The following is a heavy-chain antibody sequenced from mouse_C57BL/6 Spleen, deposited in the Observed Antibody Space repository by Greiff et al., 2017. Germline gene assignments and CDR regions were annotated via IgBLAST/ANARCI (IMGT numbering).Heavy chain of an antibody. J-gene: IGHJ1*03. CDR1: GFTFSSYT. V-gene: IGHV5-9*01. CDR3: ARQRTVGYFDV. Sequence: EVKVEESGGGLVKPGGSLKLSCAASGFTFSSYTMSWVRQTPEKRLEWVATISGGGGNTYYPDSVKGRFTISRDNAKNTLYLQMSSLRSEDTALYYCARQRTVGYFDVWGTGTTVTVSS. D-gene: IGHD1-1*01. CDR2: ISGGGGNT.